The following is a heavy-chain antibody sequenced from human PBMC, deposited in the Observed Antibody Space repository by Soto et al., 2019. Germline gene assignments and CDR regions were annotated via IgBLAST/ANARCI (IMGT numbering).Heavy chain of an antibody. CDR3: ASPYYYDSSGYNYFDY. V-gene: IGHV4-34*01. CDR1: GGSFSGYY. CDR2: INHSGST. J-gene: IGHJ4*02. Sequence: QVQLQQWGAGLLKPSETLSLTCAVYGGSFSGYYWSWIRQPPGKGLEWIGEINHSGSTNYNPSLRSRVTISVDTSKNQFSLKLSSVTAADTAVYYCASPYYYDSSGYNYFDYWGQGTLVTVSS. D-gene: IGHD3-22*01.